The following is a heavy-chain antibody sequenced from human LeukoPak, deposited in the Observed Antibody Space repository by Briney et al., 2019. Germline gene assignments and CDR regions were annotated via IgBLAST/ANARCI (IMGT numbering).Heavy chain of an antibody. CDR3: ARTGETAMDSRGLFDY. D-gene: IGHD5-18*01. CDR1: GGSFSGYY. J-gene: IGHJ4*02. V-gene: IGHV4-34*01. CDR2: INHSGST. Sequence: KPSETLSLTCAVYGGSFSGYYWSWIRQPPGKGPEGIGEINHSGSTNYNPSLKSRVSISADTSKTQFSLKLSSVTAADTAVYYCARTGETAMDSRGLFDYWGQGTLVTVSS.